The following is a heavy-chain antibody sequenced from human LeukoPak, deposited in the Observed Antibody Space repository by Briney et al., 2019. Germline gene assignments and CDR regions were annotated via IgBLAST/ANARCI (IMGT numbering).Heavy chain of an antibody. Sequence: GGSLRLSCAASGFTFRGSAMHWVGQPSGKGLEGVGRIRSKANSYATAYAASVEGRFTISRDDSKNTAYLQMNSLKPEDTAVYYCTTLGYCSSTSCGPWGQGTLVTVSS. CDR2: IRSKANSYAT. CDR1: GFTFRGSA. D-gene: IGHD2-2*01. V-gene: IGHV3-73*01. CDR3: TTLGYCSSTSCGP. J-gene: IGHJ5*02.